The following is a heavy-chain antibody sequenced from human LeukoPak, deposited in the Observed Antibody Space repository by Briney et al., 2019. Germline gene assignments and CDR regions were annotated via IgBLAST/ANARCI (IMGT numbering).Heavy chain of an antibody. Sequence: ASVKVSCKASGYTFTSYGISWVRQAPGQGLEWMGWISAYNGDTNYAQKLQGRVTMTTDTSTSTAYMELRSLRSDDTAVYYCARPPTGHYDYEVFDYWGQGTLVTVSS. CDR1: GYTFTSYG. CDR2: ISAYNGDT. CDR3: ARPPTGHYDYEVFDY. J-gene: IGHJ4*02. D-gene: IGHD5-12*01. V-gene: IGHV1-18*01.